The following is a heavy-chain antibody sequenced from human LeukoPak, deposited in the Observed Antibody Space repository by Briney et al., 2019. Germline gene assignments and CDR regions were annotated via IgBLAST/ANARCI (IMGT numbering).Heavy chain of an antibody. CDR1: GFTFSSYA. Sequence: PGGSLRLSCAASGFTFSSYAMSWVRRAPGKGLEWVSTLSGSGGSTYYADSVKGRFTISRDNSKNTLYLQMNSLRAEDTAVYYCAKDLLSYFDYWGQGTLVTVSS. D-gene: IGHD2-21*01. CDR2: LSGSGGST. J-gene: IGHJ4*02. CDR3: AKDLLSYFDY. V-gene: IGHV3-23*01.